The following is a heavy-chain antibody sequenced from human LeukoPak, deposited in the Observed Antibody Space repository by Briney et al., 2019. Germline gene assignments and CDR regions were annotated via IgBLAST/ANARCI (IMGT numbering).Heavy chain of an antibody. CDR1: GFIFSNYA. J-gene: IGHJ6*02. V-gene: IGHV3-7*01. D-gene: IGHD3-10*01. Sequence: GGSLRLSCAASGFIFSNYAMSWVRQAPGKGLEWVANIKQDGSEKYYVDSVKGRFTISRDNAKNSLYLQMNSLRAEDTAVYYCARDDYYGSGSYSVLIYYYGMDVWGQGTTVTVSS. CDR3: ARDDYYGSGSYSVLIYYYGMDV. CDR2: IKQDGSEK.